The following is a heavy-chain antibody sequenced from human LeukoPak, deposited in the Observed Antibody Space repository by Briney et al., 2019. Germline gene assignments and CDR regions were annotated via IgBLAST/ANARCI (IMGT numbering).Heavy chain of an antibody. CDR1: GFIFSSYG. Sequence: PGGSLRLSCAASGFIFSSYGMHWVRQAPGKRLEWVAVTWYDGSNKYYADSVKRRFTIARDNSKNTLYLQMNFLRAEDTSVYYWEKEYYYGSGSYYTKPYFFDDWGQEALVTVSS. CDR2: TWYDGSNK. V-gene: IGHV3-33*06. J-gene: IGHJ4*02. D-gene: IGHD3-10*01. CDR3: EKEYYYGSGSYYTKPYFFDD.